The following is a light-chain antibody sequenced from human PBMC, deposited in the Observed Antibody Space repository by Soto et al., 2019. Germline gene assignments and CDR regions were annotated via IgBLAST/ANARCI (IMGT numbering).Light chain of an antibody. CDR3: ATWDDSLNGFYV. CDR1: TSNIGSNY. CDR2: RNN. Sequence: QSLLTQPPSASGSPGQGGTISCSGSTSNIGSNYVYWYQQLPGTAPKLLIYRNNQRPSGVPDRFSGSKSGTSASLAISGLRSDDEADYFCATWDDSLNGFYVFGTGTKVTVL. V-gene: IGLV1-47*01. J-gene: IGLJ1*01.